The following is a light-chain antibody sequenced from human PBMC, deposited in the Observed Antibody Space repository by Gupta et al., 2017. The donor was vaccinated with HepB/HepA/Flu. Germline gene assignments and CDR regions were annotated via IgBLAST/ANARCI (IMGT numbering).Light chain of an antibody. Sequence: QSVLTWPSSASRPHGQMVTVSGPGSSSNIGSNYVYWYQQLPGTAPKLLIYRNNQRPSGVPDRFSGSKSGTSASLAISGLRSEDEADYYCAAWDDSLSGLYVFGTGTKVTVL. CDR1: SSNIGSNY. CDR3: AAWDDSLSGLYV. CDR2: RNN. V-gene: IGLV1-47*01. J-gene: IGLJ1*01.